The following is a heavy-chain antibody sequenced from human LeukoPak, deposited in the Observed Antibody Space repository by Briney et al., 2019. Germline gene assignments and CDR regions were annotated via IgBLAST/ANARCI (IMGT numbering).Heavy chain of an antibody. D-gene: IGHD2-8*02. CDR1: GFTFSRNA. CDR3: AKDGSWSCTD. CDR2: IAHHGSNK. Sequence: GGSLRLSCAASGFTFSRNAIHWVRQGPGKGLEWVSYIAHHGSNKYYADSVKGRVTISRDNSKRTLYLQMNSLRADDTAVYYCAKDGSWSCTDWGQGTLVTVSS. J-gene: IGHJ4*02. V-gene: IGHV3-30*02.